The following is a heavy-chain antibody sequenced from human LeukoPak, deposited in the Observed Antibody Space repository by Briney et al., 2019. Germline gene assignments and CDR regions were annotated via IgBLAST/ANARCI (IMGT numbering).Heavy chain of an antibody. V-gene: IGHV1-46*01. CDR2: INPSGGST. CDR1: GYTFTNYY. D-gene: IGHD2-2*01. CDR3: ARDREYCSSTSCYGYYYYYMDV. Sequence: AASVKVSCKASGYTFTNYYMHWVRQAPGQGLEWMGLINPSGGSTSYAQKFQGRVTMTRDMSTSTVYMELSSLRSEDTAVYYCARDREYCSSTSCYGYYYYYMDVWGKGTTVTVSS. J-gene: IGHJ6*03.